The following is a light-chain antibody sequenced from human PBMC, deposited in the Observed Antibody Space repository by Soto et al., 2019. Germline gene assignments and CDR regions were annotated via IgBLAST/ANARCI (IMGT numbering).Light chain of an antibody. CDR3: SSYTSSSLHV. CDR2: DVS. J-gene: IGLJ1*01. V-gene: IGLV2-14*03. Sequence: QSALTQPASVSGSPGQSITISCTGTSSDVGGYNYASWYQQHPGKAPKFMIYDVSNRPSGVSNRFSGSKSGNTASLTISGLQAEDEADYYCSSYTSSSLHVFGTGTKLTVL. CDR1: SSDVGGYNY.